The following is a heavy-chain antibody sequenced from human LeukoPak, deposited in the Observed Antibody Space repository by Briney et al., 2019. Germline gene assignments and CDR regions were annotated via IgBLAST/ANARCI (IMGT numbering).Heavy chain of an antibody. V-gene: IGHV1-18*01. CDR1: GYTFTSYG. D-gene: IGHD6-13*01. CDR2: ISAYNGNT. CDR3: ARDLKAAAGGGDY. J-gene: IGHJ4*01. Sequence: ASVTVSCKASGYTFTSYGISWVRQAPGQGLAWMGWISAYNGNTNYAQKLQGRVTMTTDTSTSTDYMELRSLRSDDTAVYYCARDLKAAAGGGDYWGQGTLVTVSS.